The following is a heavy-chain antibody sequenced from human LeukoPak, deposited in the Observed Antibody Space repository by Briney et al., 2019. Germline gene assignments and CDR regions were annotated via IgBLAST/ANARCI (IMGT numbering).Heavy chain of an antibody. D-gene: IGHD3-10*01. V-gene: IGHV1-69*13. CDR2: IIPIFGTA. CDR3: ARGLTMVRGVSDY. Sequence: SVKVSCKASGGTFSSYAISWVRQAPGQGLEWMGGIIPIFGTANYAQKFQGRVTITADESTSTAYMELSSLRSEDTAVYYCARGLTMVRGVSDYWGQGTLVTVSS. J-gene: IGHJ4*02. CDR1: GGTFSSYA.